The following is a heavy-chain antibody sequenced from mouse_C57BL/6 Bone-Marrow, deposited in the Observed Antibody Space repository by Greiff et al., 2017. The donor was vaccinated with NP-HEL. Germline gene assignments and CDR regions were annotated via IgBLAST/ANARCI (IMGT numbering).Heavy chain of an antibody. D-gene: IGHD4-1*02. CDR1: GFTFSSYG. Sequence: EVHLVESGGDLVKPGGSLKLSCAASGFTFSSYGMSWVRQTPDKRLEWVATISSGGSYTYYPDSVKGRFTISRDNAKNTLYLQMSSLKSEDTAMYYCASPTGTWFAYWGQGTLVTVSA. J-gene: IGHJ3*01. CDR2: ISSGGSYT. CDR3: ASPTGTWFAY. V-gene: IGHV5-6*01.